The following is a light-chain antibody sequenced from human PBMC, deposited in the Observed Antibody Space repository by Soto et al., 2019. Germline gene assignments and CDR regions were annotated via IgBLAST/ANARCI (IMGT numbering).Light chain of an antibody. CDR1: QSISSVY. CDR3: HHYGISPPIT. Sequence: EIVLTQSPGTLSLSPGESATLSCRASQSISSVYLAWYQQKPGQAPRLLIFGTSNRATGIPDRFSGSGSGTDFALTISRLEPEDFAVYYCHHYGISPPITFGQGTRLEIK. V-gene: IGKV3-20*01. CDR2: GTS. J-gene: IGKJ5*01.